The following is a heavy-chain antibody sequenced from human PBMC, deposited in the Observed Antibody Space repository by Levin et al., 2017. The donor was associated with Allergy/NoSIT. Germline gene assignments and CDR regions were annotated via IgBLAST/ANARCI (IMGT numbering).Heavy chain of an antibody. CDR2: ISGDGSSI. Sequence: GGSLRLSCAGSGVTFSNNWMHWVRQAPGKGLVWVSRISGDGSSIAYGDSVRGRFTISRDTAKNTLYLQMDSLRVEDTAVYYCARGTRTIFGVIYFDYWGQGTLVTVSS. V-gene: IGHV3-74*01. CDR1: GVTFSNNW. CDR3: ARGTRTIFGVIYFDY. J-gene: IGHJ4*02. D-gene: IGHD3-3*01.